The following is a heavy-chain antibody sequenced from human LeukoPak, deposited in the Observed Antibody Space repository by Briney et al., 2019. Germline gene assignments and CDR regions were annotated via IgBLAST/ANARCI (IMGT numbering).Heavy chain of an antibody. CDR3: ARDREVATGELDY. CDR2: ISFDGSNK. CDR1: GFTFSSYA. V-gene: IGHV3-30*01. Sequence: GRPLRLSCAASGFTFSSYAMHWVRQAPGKGLEWVAVISFDGSNKYYADSVKGRFTISRDNSKNTLYLQMNSLRAEDTAVYYCARDREVATGELDYWGQGTLVTVSS. J-gene: IGHJ4*02. D-gene: IGHD5-12*01.